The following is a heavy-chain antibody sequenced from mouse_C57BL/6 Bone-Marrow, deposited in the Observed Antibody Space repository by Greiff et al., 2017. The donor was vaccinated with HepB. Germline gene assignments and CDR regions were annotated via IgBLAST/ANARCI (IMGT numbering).Heavy chain of an antibody. Sequence: QVQLQQSDAELVKPGASVKISCKVSGYTFTDHTIHWMKQRPEQGLEWIGYIYPRDGSTKYNEKFKGKATLTADKSSSTAYMQLNSLTSEDSAVYFCARPIYYGNYVEYFDVWGTGTTVTVSS. CDR1: GYTFTDHT. J-gene: IGHJ1*03. CDR2: IYPRDGST. D-gene: IGHD2-1*01. CDR3: ARPIYYGNYVEYFDV. V-gene: IGHV1-78*01.